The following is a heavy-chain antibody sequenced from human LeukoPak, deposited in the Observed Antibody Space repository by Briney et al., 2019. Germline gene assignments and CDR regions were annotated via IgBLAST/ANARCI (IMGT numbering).Heavy chain of an antibody. CDR1: GGSFSGYY. Sequence: SETLSLTCAVYGGSFSGYYWSWIRQPPGKGLEWIGSIYYSGSTYYNPSLKSRVTISVDTSKNQFSLKLSSVTAADTAVYYCARDRGNRHYDTLTGPGNTYYFDYWGQGTLVTVSS. J-gene: IGHJ4*02. V-gene: IGHV4-34*01. D-gene: IGHD3-9*01. CDR3: ARDRGNRHYDTLTGPGNTYYFDY. CDR2: IYYSGST.